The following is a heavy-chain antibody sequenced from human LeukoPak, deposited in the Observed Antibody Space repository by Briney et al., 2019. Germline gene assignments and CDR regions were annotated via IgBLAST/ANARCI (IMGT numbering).Heavy chain of an antibody. D-gene: IGHD6-19*01. CDR2: VSYSGTT. V-gene: IGHV4-39*01. Sequence: SETLSLTCTVSGGSINSRSYYWAWIRQPPGKGLEWIGHVSYSGTTYYNPSLQSRLTMTVDTSKDQFSLKLTSVTAADAAVYYCARRTGLVRSGWLHFDNWGQGTLVSVSS. CDR3: ARRTGLVRSGWLHFDN. J-gene: IGHJ4*02. CDR1: GGSINSRSYY.